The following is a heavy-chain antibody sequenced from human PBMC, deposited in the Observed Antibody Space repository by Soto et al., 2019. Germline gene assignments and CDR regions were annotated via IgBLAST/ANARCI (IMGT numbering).Heavy chain of an antibody. D-gene: IGHD3-3*01. CDR3: AKDAVRFLEWPGYMDV. V-gene: IGHV3-23*01. CDR2: ISGSGGST. J-gene: IGHJ6*03. CDR1: GFTFSSYA. Sequence: EVQLLESGGGLVQPGGSLRLSCAASGFTFSSYAMSWFRQAPGKGLEWVSAISGSGGSTYYADSVKGRFTISRDNSKNTLYLQMNSLRAEDTAVYYCAKDAVRFLEWPGYMDVWGKGTTVTVSS.